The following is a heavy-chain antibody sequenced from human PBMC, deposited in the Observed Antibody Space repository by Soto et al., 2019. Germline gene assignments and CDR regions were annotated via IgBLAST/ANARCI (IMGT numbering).Heavy chain of an antibody. J-gene: IGHJ4*02. CDR2: ISAHNSNT. CDR3: ARGMYGDY. CDR1: GYTFTSYG. Sequence: QVHLVQSGAEVKKPGASVKVSCKCSGYTFTSYGITWVRQAPGQGLEWMGWISAHNSNTNYAQKLQGRVTVTRDTSTTTAYMELRSLRSDDTAVYYCARGMYGDYWGQGALVTVSS. D-gene: IGHD2-8*01. V-gene: IGHV1-18*01.